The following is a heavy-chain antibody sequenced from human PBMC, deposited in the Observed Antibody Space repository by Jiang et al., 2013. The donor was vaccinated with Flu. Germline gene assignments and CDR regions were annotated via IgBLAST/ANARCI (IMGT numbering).Heavy chain of an antibody. CDR3: AREGGGSGKKREDGVDV. Sequence: STYYWSWIRQPPQKGLEWIGYVDYSGSTHYNPSLKSRVTISVDTSTNQFSLKLSSVTAADTAVYYCAREGGGSGKKREDGVDVWGQGTTVTVSS. CDR1: STYY. CDR2: VDYSGST. V-gene: IGHV4-59*01. J-gene: IGHJ6*02. D-gene: IGHD3-10*01.